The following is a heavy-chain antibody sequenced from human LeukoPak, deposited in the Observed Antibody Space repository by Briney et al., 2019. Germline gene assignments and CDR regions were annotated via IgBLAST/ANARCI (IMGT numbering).Heavy chain of an antibody. J-gene: IGHJ4*02. CDR1: GFTFSTYW. CDR2: INSDGSST. D-gene: IGHD4-17*01. Sequence: GGSLRLSCAASGFTFSTYWMHWVRQAPGKGLACVSRINSDGSSTSYADSVKGRFTISRDNAKNTLYLQMNNLRAEDTAVYYCARGRYYFEYWGRGTLVTVSS. V-gene: IGHV3-74*01. CDR3: ARGRYYFEY.